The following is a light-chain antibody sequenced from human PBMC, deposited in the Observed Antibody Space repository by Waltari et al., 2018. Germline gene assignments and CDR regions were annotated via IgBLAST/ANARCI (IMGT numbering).Light chain of an antibody. CDR2: RNN. CDR1: RSNIGHNY. J-gene: IGLJ3*02. CDR3: AAWDDSLSGRV. Sequence: QSVLTQPPSASGTPGQRVTISCSGSRSNIGHNYVYWYQQRPGTAPKLLIYRNNRRPSGVPDRFPGSKSGTSASLAISGLRSEDEADYYCAAWDDSLSGRVFGGGTKVTVL. V-gene: IGLV1-47*01.